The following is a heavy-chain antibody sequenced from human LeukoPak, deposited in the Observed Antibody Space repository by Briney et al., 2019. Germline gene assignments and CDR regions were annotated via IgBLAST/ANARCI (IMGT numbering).Heavy chain of an antibody. CDR2: INTDGSST. CDR3: ARAPAAYLYY. CDR1: GYTFSSYW. V-gene: IGHV3-74*01. D-gene: IGHD2-2*01. J-gene: IGHJ4*02. Sequence: GGSLRLFCAASGYTFSSYWMHWVRQAPGKGLVWVSRINTDGSSTSYADSVKGRFTISRDNAKNTLYLQMNSLRAEDTAVYYCARAPAAYLYYLGQGTLVTVSS.